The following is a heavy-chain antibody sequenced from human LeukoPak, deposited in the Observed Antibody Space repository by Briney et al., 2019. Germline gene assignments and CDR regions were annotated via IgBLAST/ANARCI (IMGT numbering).Heavy chain of an antibody. D-gene: IGHD3-16*01. V-gene: IGHV1-18*01. Sequence: ASVKVSCKASGYTFTSYGISWVRQAPGQGLEWMGWISAYNGNTNYAQKLQGRVTMTTDTSTSTAYMELRSLRSDDTAVYYCARVGSRGSYVLPVYYYYMDVWGKGTTVTVSS. CDR1: GYTFTSYG. J-gene: IGHJ6*03. CDR3: ARVGSRGSYVLPVYYYYMDV. CDR2: ISAYNGNT.